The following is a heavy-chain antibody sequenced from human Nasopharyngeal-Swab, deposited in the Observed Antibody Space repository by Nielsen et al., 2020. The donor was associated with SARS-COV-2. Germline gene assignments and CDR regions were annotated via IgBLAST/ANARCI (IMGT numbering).Heavy chain of an antibody. CDR2: INPSGGST. V-gene: IGHV1-46*01. CDR3: ASGVWASSGWFGEAFDI. Sequence: WGRQAPGQGHEWMGIINPSGGSTGDAQKFQGRVTMTRDRSTSTAYMELRSLRSDDTAVYYCASGVWASSGWFGEAFDIWGQGTMVTVSS. J-gene: IGHJ3*02. D-gene: IGHD6-19*01.